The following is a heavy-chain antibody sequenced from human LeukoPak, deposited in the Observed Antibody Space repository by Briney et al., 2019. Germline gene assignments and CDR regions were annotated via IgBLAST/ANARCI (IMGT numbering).Heavy chain of an antibody. V-gene: IGHV3-53*01. CDR1: GFTVNGNY. J-gene: IGHJ4*02. CDR3: ARVGHYGSGSCFES. CDR2: IYSGGTT. D-gene: IGHD3-10*01. Sequence: GGSLRLSCVASGFTVNGNYMSWVRQATGKGLEWVSVIYSGGTTYYADSVKGRFTISRDNSKNTLYLQMNSLRAEDTAVYYCARVGHYGSGSCFESWGQGTLVTVSS.